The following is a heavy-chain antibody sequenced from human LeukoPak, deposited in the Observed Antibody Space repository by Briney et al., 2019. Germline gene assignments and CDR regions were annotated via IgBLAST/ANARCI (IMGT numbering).Heavy chain of an antibody. D-gene: IGHD5-18*01. J-gene: IGHJ4*02. CDR3: SRHVDTAMDYYFDY. V-gene: IGHV3-73*01. CDR2: IRSKVNSYAT. CDR1: GFTFSGSA. Sequence: GGSLRLSCAASGFTFSGSARHWVRKASGKGLEWVGRIRSKVNSYATAYSASVKGRFTISRDDSKNTAYLQMNSLKTEDTAVYYCSRHVDTAMDYYFDYWGQGIMVTVSS.